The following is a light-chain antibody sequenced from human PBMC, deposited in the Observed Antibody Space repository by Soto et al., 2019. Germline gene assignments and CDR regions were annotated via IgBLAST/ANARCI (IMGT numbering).Light chain of an antibody. V-gene: IGKV3-11*01. CDR1: QSAGGF. CDR2: DTS. CDR3: QHRSNWPPMYT. Sequence: EIVLTQSPATLSLSPGERATLSCRASQSAGGFLAWYQQKSGQAPRLLIYDTSKRATGIPARFSGSGSGTDFTLTISSLEPEDFAIYHCQHRSNWPPMYTFGQGTKLEIK. J-gene: IGKJ2*01.